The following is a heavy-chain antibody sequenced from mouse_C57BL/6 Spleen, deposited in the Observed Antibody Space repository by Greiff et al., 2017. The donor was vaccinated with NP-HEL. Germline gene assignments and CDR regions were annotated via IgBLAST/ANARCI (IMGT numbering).Heavy chain of an antibody. CDR2: IYPGSGNT. V-gene: IGHV1-76*01. CDR1: GYTFTDYY. D-gene: IGHD1-1*01. CDR3: ARDYYYGSSDY. J-gene: IGHJ2*01. Sequence: VQLQQSGAELVRPGASVKLSCKASGYTFTDYYINWVKQRPGQGLEWIARIYPGSGNTYYNEKFKGKATLTAEKSSSTAYMQLSSLTSEDSAVYFCARDYYYGSSDYWGQGTTLTVSS.